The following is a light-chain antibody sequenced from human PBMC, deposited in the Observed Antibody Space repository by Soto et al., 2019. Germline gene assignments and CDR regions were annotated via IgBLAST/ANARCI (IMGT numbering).Light chain of an antibody. CDR1: QSVGNY. Sequence: EIVLTQSPATLSLSPGERATLSCRASQSVGNYLVWYQRKPGLAPRLLIYDASSRATGIPSRFSGSGSGTEFTLTISRLEPEDFAVYYCQQRSNRPLTFGQGTRLEIK. CDR3: QQRSNRPLT. CDR2: DAS. J-gene: IGKJ5*01. V-gene: IGKV3-11*01.